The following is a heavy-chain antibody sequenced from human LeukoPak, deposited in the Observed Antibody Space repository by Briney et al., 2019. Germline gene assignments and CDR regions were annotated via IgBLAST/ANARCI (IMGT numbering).Heavy chain of an antibody. CDR1: GGAFSSYA. D-gene: IGHD6-19*01. CDR2: IIPIFGTA. CDR3: ARGSVAGTNVYYYYYYGMDV. Sequence: SVKVSCKASGGAFSSYAISWVRQAPGQGLEWMGGIIPIFGTANYAQKFQGRVTITADESTSTAYMELSSLRSEDTAVYYCARGSVAGTNVYYYYYYGMDVWGQGTTVTVSS. J-gene: IGHJ6*02. V-gene: IGHV1-69*13.